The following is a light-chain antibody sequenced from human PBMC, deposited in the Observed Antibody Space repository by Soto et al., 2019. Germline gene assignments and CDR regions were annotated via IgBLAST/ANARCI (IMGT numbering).Light chain of an antibody. CDR3: QQYDSYSGA. CDR1: QSISSW. Sequence: IQMTPSPSTLSASIEARVTITFRASQSISSWFAWYQQKPGKAPKLLIYQASTLKSGVPSRFSGSGSGTEFTLTISSLQPDDFATYYCQQYDSYSGAFGQGTKVDIK. J-gene: IGKJ1*01. V-gene: IGKV1-5*03. CDR2: QAS.